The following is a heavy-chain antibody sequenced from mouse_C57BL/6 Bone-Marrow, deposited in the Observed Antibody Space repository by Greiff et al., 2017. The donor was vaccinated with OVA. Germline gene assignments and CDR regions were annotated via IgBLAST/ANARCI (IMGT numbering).Heavy chain of an antibody. Sequence: QVQLKQPGAELVRPGSSVKLSCKASGYTFTSYWMHWVKQRPIQGLDWIGNIDPSDSETHYNQKFKDKATLTVDKSSSTAYMQLSSLTSEDSAVYYCARGYYYGSKDWYFDVWGTGTTVTVSS. CDR1: GYTFTSYW. CDR3: ARGYYYGSKDWYFDV. V-gene: IGHV1-52*01. D-gene: IGHD1-1*01. CDR2: IDPSDSET. J-gene: IGHJ1*03.